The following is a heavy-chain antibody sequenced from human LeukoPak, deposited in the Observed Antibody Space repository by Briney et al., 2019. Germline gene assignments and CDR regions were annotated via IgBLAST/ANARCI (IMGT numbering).Heavy chain of an antibody. CDR3: AVETFDY. J-gene: IGHJ4*02. Sequence: GGSLRLSCAASGFTFSAYSMNWVRQAPGKGLEWVAYISGGGGTIYYADSVKGRFTISRDNAKNSLYLQMDSLRAEDTAVYYCAVETFDYWGQGTLVTVSS. V-gene: IGHV3-48*01. CDR1: GFTFSAYS. CDR2: ISGGGGTI.